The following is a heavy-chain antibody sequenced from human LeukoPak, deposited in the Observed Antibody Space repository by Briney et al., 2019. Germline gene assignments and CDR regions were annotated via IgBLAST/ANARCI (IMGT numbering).Heavy chain of an antibody. J-gene: IGHJ6*02. V-gene: IGHV1-8*01. CDR3: ARGHIVEDILTGYPRGYYYYGMDV. D-gene: IGHD3-9*01. Sequence: ASVKVSCKPSGYTFTSYVINWVRQATGQGLGWMGWMNPNIGNTGYAQKFQSRVTMTRNTSISTAYMELSSLRSEDTAVYYCARGHIVEDILTGYPRGYYYYGMDVWGQGTTVTVSS. CDR2: MNPNIGNT. CDR1: GYTFTSYV.